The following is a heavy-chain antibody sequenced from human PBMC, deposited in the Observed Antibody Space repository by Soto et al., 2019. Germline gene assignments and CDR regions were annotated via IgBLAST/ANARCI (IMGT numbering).Heavy chain of an antibody. CDR3: VVAAQPTDFDY. D-gene: IGHD2-15*01. J-gene: IGHJ4*02. V-gene: IGHV1-18*01. Sequence: QVQLVQSGAEVKKPGASVKVSCKASGYTFTSYGISWVRQAPGQGLEWMGWISAYNGNTHYAQKLQGGVTMTTDTPTSTAYMELRSLRSYHTAGYYCVVAAQPTDFDYWGPGTLGTVSS. CDR2: ISAYNGNT. CDR1: GYTFTSYG.